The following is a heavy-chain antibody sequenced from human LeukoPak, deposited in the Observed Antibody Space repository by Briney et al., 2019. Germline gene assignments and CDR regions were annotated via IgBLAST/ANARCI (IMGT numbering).Heavy chain of an antibody. CDR2: IYPGDSDT. CDR3: ARRGGMAAIDY. CDR1: GYIFTNYW. J-gene: IGHJ4*02. V-gene: IGHV5-51*01. Sequence: GESLKISCKGSGYIFTNYWIGWARQMPGKALEWMGIIYPGDSDTRYSPSFQGQVTISADKSITTAYLQWSSLQASDSAKYYCARRGGMAAIDYWGQGTLVTVSS. D-gene: IGHD5-24*01.